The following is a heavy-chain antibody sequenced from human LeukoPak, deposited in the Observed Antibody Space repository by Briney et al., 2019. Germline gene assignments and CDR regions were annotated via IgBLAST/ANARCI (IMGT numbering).Heavy chain of an antibody. J-gene: IGHJ5*02. CDR1: CGTFSSYA. CDR2: IIPIFGTA. CDR3: ARAATMIVVVAPFDP. V-gene: IGHV1-69*01. D-gene: IGHD3-22*01. Sequence: SVKVSYKASCGTFSSYAISWVRQAPGQGLEWVEGIIPIFGTANYAQKFQGRVTITADESTSTAYMELSSLRSEDTAVYYCARAATMIVVVAPFDPWGQGTLVTVSS.